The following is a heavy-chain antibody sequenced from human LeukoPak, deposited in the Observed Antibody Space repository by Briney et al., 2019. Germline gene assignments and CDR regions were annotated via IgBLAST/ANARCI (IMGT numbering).Heavy chain of an antibody. D-gene: IGHD1-7*01. CDR2: IYYSGST. V-gene: IGHV4-59*01. CDR3: ARDNWNYGSSMDV. CDR1: GGSISSYY. Sequence: SETLSLTCSVSGGSISSYYWSWIRQPPGKGLEWIGHIYYSGSTNYNPSLKSRVTISVDTSKNQFSLKLSSVTAADTAVYYCARDNWNYGSSMDVWGQGTTVTVSS. J-gene: IGHJ6*02.